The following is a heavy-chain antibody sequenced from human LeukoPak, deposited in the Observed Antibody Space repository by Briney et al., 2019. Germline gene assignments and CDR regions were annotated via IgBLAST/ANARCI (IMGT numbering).Heavy chain of an antibody. CDR3: ANWLGLTINYYGMDV. CDR1: GFVFSTYT. CDR2: ISGSGGST. D-gene: IGHD3-16*01. V-gene: IGHV3-23*01. J-gene: IGHJ6*02. Sequence: GGSLRLSCAASGFVFSTYTMNWVRQAPGKGLEWVSAISGSGGSTYYADSVKGRFTISRDNSKNTLYLQMNSLRAEDTAVYYCANWLGLTINYYGMDVWGQGTTVTVSS.